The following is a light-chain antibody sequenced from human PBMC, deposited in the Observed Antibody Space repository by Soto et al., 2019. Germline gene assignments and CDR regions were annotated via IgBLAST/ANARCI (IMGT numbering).Light chain of an antibody. CDR3: QQYNSYST. Sequence: DIQMTQSPSTLSASVGDRVTITCRASQNISIWLAWYQQKPGKAPKLLIYDASSLESGVPSRFSGSASGTEFTLTISSLQPDDFATYYCQQYNSYSTFGQGTKVDIK. V-gene: IGKV1-5*01. CDR2: DAS. J-gene: IGKJ1*01. CDR1: QNISIW.